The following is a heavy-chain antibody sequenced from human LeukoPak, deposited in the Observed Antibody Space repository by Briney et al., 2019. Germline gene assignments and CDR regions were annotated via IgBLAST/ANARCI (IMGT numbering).Heavy chain of an antibody. J-gene: IGHJ3*02. D-gene: IGHD1-1*01. CDR1: GYTFNTYN. CDR3: ARGRIGTTGVHGFDI. V-gene: IGHV1-46*02. Sequence: ASVKVSCKASGYTFNTYNMHWVRQAPGQGLEWMGIINLRDGSTSYTQKFQGRVTMTRDTSTGTVYMELSSLRSEDTAVYYCARGRIGTTGVHGFDIWGQGTMVTVSS. CDR2: INLRDGST.